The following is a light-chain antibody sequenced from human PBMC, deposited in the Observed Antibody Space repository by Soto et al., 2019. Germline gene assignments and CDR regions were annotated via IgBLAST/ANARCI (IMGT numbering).Light chain of an antibody. CDR3: QSYDSSNVV. J-gene: IGLJ2*01. Sequence: NFMLTQRHSVSESPGKTVTISCTRSSGSIASNYVQWYQQRPSSAPTTVIYEDNQRPSGVPDRFSGSIDSSSNSASLTISGLKTEDEADYYCQSYDSSNVVFGGGTKLTVL. CDR2: EDN. CDR1: SGSIASNY. V-gene: IGLV6-57*03.